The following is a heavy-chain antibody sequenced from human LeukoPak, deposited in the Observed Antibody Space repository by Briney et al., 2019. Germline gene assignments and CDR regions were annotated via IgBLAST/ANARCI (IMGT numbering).Heavy chain of an antibody. D-gene: IGHD1-26*01. V-gene: IGHV1-24*01. J-gene: IGHJ4*02. CDR3: ARDGGSYRRWDY. CDR1: GYTLTELS. Sequence: ASVKVSCKVSGYTLTELSMHWVRQAPGKGLEWMGGFDPEDGETIYAQKLQGRVTMTTDTSTSTAYMELRSLRSDDTAVYYCARDGGSYRRWDYWGQGTLVTVSS. CDR2: FDPEDGET.